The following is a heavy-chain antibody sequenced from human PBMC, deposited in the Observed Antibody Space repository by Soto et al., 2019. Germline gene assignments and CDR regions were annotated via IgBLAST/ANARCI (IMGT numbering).Heavy chain of an antibody. CDR2: ISTYSGDT. Sequence: QVHLVQSGVEVKTPGASVKVSCQASGYTFFTYDISWVRQAPGQGLEWMGWISTYSGDTKYAQKFQGRVTMTTDTSSTTAYLELRSLRSDDTAVYYCARHHGPTTSENWLDPWGQGTLVTFSS. J-gene: IGHJ5*02. CDR1: GYTFFTYD. CDR3: ARHHGPTTSENWLDP. D-gene: IGHD5-12*01. V-gene: IGHV1-18*01.